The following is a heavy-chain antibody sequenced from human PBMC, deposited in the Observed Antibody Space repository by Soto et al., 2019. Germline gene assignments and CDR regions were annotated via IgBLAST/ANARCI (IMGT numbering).Heavy chain of an antibody. V-gene: IGHV3-23*01. J-gene: IGHJ6*02. D-gene: IGHD6-19*01. CDR3: AKVGGWSSAGYYGMDV. CDR1: GFTFSSYA. CDR2: ISGSGGST. Sequence: PGGSLRLSCAASGFTFSSYAMSWVRQAPGKGLEWVSAISGSGGSTYYADSVKGRFTISRDNSKNTLYLQMNSLRADDTAVYFCAKVGGWSSAGYYGMDVWGQGTTVTVSS.